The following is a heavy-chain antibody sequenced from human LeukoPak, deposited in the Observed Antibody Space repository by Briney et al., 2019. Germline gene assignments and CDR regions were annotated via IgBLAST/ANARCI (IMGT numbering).Heavy chain of an antibody. J-gene: IGHJ6*03. Sequence: ASVKVSCKASGYTFTGYYMHWVRQAPGQGLEWMGRINPNSGGTNYAQKFQGRVTMTRDTSISTAYMELSRLRSDDTAVYYCARYNWNYVGRYYYYMDVWGKGTTVIVSS. CDR2: INPNSGGT. D-gene: IGHD1-7*01. CDR3: ARYNWNYVGRYYYYMDV. V-gene: IGHV1-2*06. CDR1: GYTFTGYY.